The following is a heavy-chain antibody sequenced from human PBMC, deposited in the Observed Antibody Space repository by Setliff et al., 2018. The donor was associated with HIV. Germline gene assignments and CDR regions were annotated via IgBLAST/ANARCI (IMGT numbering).Heavy chain of an antibody. CDR1: GGSITSSTYY. J-gene: IGHJ4*02. CDR2: VHYTGNT. D-gene: IGHD2-21*02. CDR3: AREGDGIDF. V-gene: IGHV4-39*02. Sequence: SCTVSGGSITSSTYYWGWIRQPPGKGLEWIGTVHYTGNTYHNPSLESRVTISVEVSKNQISLKLTAVTAADSAVYYCAREGDGIDFWGQGTLVTVSS.